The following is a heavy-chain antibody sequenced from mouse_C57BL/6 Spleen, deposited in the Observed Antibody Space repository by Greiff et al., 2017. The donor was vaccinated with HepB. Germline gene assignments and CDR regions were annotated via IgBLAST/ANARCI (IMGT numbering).Heavy chain of an antibody. CDR1: GFNIKDYY. CDR3: AREVTTVVAFDY. CDR2: IDPEDGET. V-gene: IGHV14-2*01. D-gene: IGHD1-1*01. Sequence: EVQVVESGAELVKPGASVKLSCTASGFNIKDYYMHWVKQRTEQGLEWIGRIDPEDGETKYAPKFQGKATITADTSSNTAYLQLSSLTSEDTAVYYCAREVTTVVAFDYWGQGTTLTVSS. J-gene: IGHJ2*01.